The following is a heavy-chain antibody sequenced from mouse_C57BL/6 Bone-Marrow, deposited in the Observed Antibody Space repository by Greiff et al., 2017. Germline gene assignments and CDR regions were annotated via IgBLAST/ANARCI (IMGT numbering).Heavy chain of an antibody. CDR3: ARHYSNYV. V-gene: IGHV2-9-1*01. CDR1: GFSLTSYA. D-gene: IGHD2-5*01. CDR2: IWPGGGT. J-gene: IGHJ1*03. Sequence: VKLQESGPGLVAPSPCLSISCTASGFSLTSYAISWVRQPPGQGLEWLGVIWPGGGTNYNSALISRLSISKDNAKSQVILKMNRLQTEETARYDCARHYSNYVWGTGTTVTVSS.